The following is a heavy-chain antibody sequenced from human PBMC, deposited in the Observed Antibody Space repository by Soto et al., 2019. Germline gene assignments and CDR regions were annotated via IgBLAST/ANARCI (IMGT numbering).Heavy chain of an antibody. CDR3: ARVTLPSTLFGVGRHWYFDL. Sequence: QLQLQESGPGLVKPSETLSLTCTVSGASFSSYYWSWIRQPPGKGLEWIGYIYYSGSTNYNPSLKSRVTISIDTSNNHFSLKLSSVTAADTAMYYCARVTLPSTLFGVGRHWYFDLWGRGTLVTVSS. CDR2: IYYSGST. D-gene: IGHD3-3*01. V-gene: IGHV4-59*01. J-gene: IGHJ2*01. CDR1: GASFSSYY.